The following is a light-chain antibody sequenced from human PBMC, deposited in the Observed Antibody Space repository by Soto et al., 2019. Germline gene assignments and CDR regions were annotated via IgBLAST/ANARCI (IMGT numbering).Light chain of an antibody. CDR3: QSYDSSLSGSI. Sequence: QSVLTQPPSVSGAPGQRVTISCTGSSSNIGAGYDVHWYQQFPGTAPKPLIYGNSNRPSGVPDRFSGSQSGTSASLAITGLQAEDEADYYCQSYDSSLSGSIFGGGTKVTVL. V-gene: IGLV1-40*01. J-gene: IGLJ2*01. CDR1: SSNIGAGYD. CDR2: GNS.